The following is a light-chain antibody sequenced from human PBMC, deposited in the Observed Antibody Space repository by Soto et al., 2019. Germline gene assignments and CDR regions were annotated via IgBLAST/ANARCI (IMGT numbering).Light chain of an antibody. Sequence: QSALTQPASVSGSPGQSITISCTGTSSDVGGYNYVSWYQQHPGKAPKLMIYDVSNRPSGVSNRFSGSKSGNTASLTISGLQAEDEADYYCSSYTSSSTVHVVFGGGTKRTVL. J-gene: IGLJ2*01. CDR2: DVS. V-gene: IGLV2-14*01. CDR1: SSDVGGYNY. CDR3: SSYTSSSTVHVV.